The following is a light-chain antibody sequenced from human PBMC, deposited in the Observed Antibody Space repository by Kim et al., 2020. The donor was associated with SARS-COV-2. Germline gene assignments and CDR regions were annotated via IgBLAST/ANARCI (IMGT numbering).Light chain of an antibody. CDR1: QSVSSSY. Sequence: PGERVTLSCRASQSVSSSYLTWYQQKPRQAPRLLIYGASTRATGIPARFSGSGSGTDFTLTISSLQPEDFAVYYCQQDYNLPGTFGGGTKVDIK. CDR3: QQDYNLPGT. J-gene: IGKJ4*01. V-gene: IGKV3D-7*01. CDR2: GAS.